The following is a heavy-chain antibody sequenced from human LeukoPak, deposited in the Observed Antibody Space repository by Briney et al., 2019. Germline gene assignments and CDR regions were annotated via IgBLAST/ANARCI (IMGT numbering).Heavy chain of an antibody. CDR1: GFTFSSYG. CDR3: AKDRGRYSQGSADY. J-gene: IGHJ4*02. Sequence: GGSLRLSCAASGFTFSSYGMHWVRQAPGKGLEWVAVISYDGSNKYYADSVKGRFTISRDNSKNTLYLQMNSLRAEDTAVYYCAKDRGRYSQGSADYWGQGTLVTVSS. CDR2: ISYDGSNK. V-gene: IGHV3-30*18. D-gene: IGHD5-18*01.